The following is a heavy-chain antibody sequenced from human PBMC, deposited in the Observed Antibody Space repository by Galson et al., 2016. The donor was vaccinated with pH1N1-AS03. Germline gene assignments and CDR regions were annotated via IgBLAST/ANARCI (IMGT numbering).Heavy chain of an antibody. CDR3: ARPSPLGIPGRKGLYAFDF. V-gene: IGHV5-51*03. J-gene: IGHJ3*01. D-gene: IGHD7-27*01. CDR1: GYYFSSYW. Sequence: QSGAEVKKPGESLKISCKGSGYYFSSYWVGWVRQKPGKGLEYMGIIYPGDSDTRYSPSFQAHVTISADKSISTAYLQWTSLEASDSAIYFCARPSPLGIPGRKGLYAFDFWGQGTKVTDSS. CDR2: IYPGDSDT.